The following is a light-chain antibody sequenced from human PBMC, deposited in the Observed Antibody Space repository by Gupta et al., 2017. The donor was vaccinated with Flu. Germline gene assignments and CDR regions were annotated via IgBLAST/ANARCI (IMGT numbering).Light chain of an antibody. CDR2: GAS. V-gene: IGKV3D-15*01. J-gene: IGKJ5*01. CDR1: QSVSSN. CDR3: QKYHNWPPIT. Sequence: EMVMTQSPATLSVSPGEGATLSCRASQSVSSNLAWYQQKPGQAPRLLIYGASTRATGIPARFSGSGSGTEFTLTISSRLSEDFAVYYCQKYHNWPPITFGQGTRLEIK.